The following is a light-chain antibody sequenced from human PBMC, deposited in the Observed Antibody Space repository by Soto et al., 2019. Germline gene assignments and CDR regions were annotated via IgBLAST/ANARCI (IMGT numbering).Light chain of an antibody. Sequence: DIQMTQSPSTLSASVGDRVTITCRASQSISSWLAWYQQKPGKAPKLLIYKASSLESGVPSRFSGSGSGTHFTLTISSLQPDDFATYYCQQYSNYWTFGQGTKVE. CDR3: QQYSNYWT. V-gene: IGKV1-5*03. CDR2: KAS. CDR1: QSISSW. J-gene: IGKJ1*01.